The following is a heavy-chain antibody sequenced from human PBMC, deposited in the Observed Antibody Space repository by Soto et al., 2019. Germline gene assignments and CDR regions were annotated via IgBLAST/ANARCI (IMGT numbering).Heavy chain of an antibody. Sequence: SETLSLTCAVYGGSFSGYYWSWIRQPPGKGLEWIGEINHSGSTNYNPSLKSRVTMSVDTSKNQFSLKLSSVTAADTAVYYCARGLAAAGRRPLDYWGQGTLVTVS. J-gene: IGHJ4*02. V-gene: IGHV4-34*01. D-gene: IGHD6-13*01. CDR2: INHSGST. CDR3: ARGLAAAGRRPLDY. CDR1: GGSFSGYY.